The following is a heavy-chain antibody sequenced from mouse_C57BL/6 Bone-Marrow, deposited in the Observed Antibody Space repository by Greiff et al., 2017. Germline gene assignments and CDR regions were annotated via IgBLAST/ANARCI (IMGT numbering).Heavy chain of an antibody. D-gene: IGHD1-1*01. CDR2: IYPGDGDT. CDR1: GYAFSSSW. CDR3: AGGDTAVAYYCDY. Sequence: QVQLQQSGPELVKPGASVKISCKASGYAFSSSWMNWVKQRPGQGLEWIGRIYPGDGDTNYNGKFKGKATLTAAKSSSTAYMQLSSLTSEDSAVYFCAGGDTAVAYYCDYWGQGTTLTVSS. V-gene: IGHV1-82*01. J-gene: IGHJ2*01.